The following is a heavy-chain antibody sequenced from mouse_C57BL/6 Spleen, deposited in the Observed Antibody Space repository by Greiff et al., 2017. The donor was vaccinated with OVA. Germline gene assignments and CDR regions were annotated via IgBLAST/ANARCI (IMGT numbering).Heavy chain of an antibody. Sequence: EVHLVESGGGLVKPGGSLKLSCAASGFTFSDYGMHWVRQAPEKGLEWVAYISSGSSTIYYAATVKGRFTISKDNAKNTLFLQMTSLRAEDTAMYYCASGTFAYWGQGTLVTVSA. J-gene: IGHJ3*01. CDR1: GFTFSDYG. CDR3: ASGTFAY. CDR2: ISSGSSTI. D-gene: IGHD4-1*01. V-gene: IGHV5-17*01.